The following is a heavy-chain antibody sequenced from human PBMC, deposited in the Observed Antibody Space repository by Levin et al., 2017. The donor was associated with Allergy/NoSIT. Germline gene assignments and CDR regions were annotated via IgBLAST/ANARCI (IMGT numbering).Heavy chain of an antibody. CDR1: GGTFSSYA. CDR2: IIPIFGTA. CDR3: AGEGFSYDILTGRPFDY. J-gene: IGHJ4*02. D-gene: IGHD3-9*01. Sequence: SVKVSCKASGGTFSSYAISWVRQAPGQGLEWMGGIIPIFGTANYAQKFQGRVTITADESTSTAYMELSSLRSEDTAVYYCAGEGFSYDILTGRPFDYWGQGTLVTVSS. V-gene: IGHV1-69*13.